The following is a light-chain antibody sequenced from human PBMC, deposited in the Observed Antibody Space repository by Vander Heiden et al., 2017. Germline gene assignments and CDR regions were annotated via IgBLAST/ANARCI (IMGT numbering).Light chain of an antibody. CDR1: QSLLHSDGYNY. CDR2: LGS. V-gene: IGKV2-28*01. Sequence: DIVMTQSPLSLPVTPGEPASISCRSSQSLLHSDGYNYLDWFLQRPGQSPQLLIYLGSFRASGVPDRFSGSGSGTDFTLKISRVEAEDVGVYYCMQTLQKGTFGQGTKVEIK. CDR3: MQTLQKGT. J-gene: IGKJ1*01.